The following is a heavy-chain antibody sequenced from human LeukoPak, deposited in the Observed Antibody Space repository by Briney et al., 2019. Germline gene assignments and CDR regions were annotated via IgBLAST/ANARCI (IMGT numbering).Heavy chain of an antibody. CDR1: GYTFTTYS. V-gene: IGHV1-8*02. CDR3: ARADDMLTDY. Sequence: GASVKVSCKASGYTFTTYSLHWVRQATGQGLEWMGWMNPNSGNTGYAQKFQGRVTMTRNTSISTAYMELSSLRSEDTAVYYCARADDMLTDYWGQGTLVTVSS. J-gene: IGHJ4*02. CDR2: MNPNSGNT. D-gene: IGHD3-9*01.